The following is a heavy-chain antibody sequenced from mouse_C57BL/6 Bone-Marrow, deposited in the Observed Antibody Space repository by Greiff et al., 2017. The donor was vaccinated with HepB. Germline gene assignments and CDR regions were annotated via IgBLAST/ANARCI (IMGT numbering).Heavy chain of an antibody. CDR2: IYPGSGST. D-gene: IGHD1-1*01. CDR3: AREDLPYYGPDY. J-gene: IGHJ2*01. V-gene: IGHV1-55*01. Sequence: QVQLQQPGAELVKPGASVKMSCKASGYTFTSYWITWVKQRPGQGLEWIGDIYPGSGSTNYNEKFKSKATLTVDTSSSTAYMQLSSLTSEDSAVYYCAREDLPYYGPDYWGQGTTLTVSS. CDR1: GYTFTSYW.